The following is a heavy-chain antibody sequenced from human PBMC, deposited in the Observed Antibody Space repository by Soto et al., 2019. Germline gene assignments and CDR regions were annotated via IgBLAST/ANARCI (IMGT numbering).Heavy chain of an antibody. J-gene: IGHJ3*01. D-gene: IGHD2-15*01. CDR1: GLTFSTYA. CDR2: IGVRDDNT. Sequence: EVQLLESGGGLVQPGWSLRLSCAASGLTFSTYAMNWVRQTPGKGRDWVSTIGVRDDNTYYADSVRGRFTISRDNSKHTLDLPINSLRAEDTAVYYCAKSKEGYATAFDHAFDVWGRGTMVTFSS. V-gene: IGHV3-23*01. CDR3: AKSKEGYATAFDHAFDV.